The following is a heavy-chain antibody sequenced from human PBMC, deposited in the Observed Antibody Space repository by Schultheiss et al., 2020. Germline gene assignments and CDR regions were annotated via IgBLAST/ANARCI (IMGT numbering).Heavy chain of an antibody. Sequence: GGSLRLSCAASGFTFSSYAMSWVRQAPGKGLEWVSAISGSGGSTYYADSVKGRFTISRDNSKNTLYLQMNSLRAEDTAVYYCARAPPYYYGAGTYWFDPWGQGTLVTVSS. CDR2: ISGSGGST. V-gene: IGHV3-23*01. CDR1: GFTFSSYA. D-gene: IGHD3-10*01. CDR3: ARAPPYYYGAGTYWFDP. J-gene: IGHJ5*02.